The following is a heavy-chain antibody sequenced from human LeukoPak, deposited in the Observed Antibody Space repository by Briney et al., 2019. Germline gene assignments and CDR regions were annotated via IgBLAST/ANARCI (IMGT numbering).Heavy chain of an antibody. V-gene: IGHV3-23*01. CDR2: ISGSGGST. J-gene: IGHJ4*02. CDR3: AKGYRGYSYGYFDY. CDR1: GFTFSSYA. D-gene: IGHD5-18*01. Sequence: GGSLRLSCAASGFTFSSYAMSWVRQSPGKGLEWVSAISGSGGSTYYADSVKGRFTISRDNSKNTLYLQMNSLRAEDTAVYYCAKGYRGYSYGYFDYWGQGTLVTVSS.